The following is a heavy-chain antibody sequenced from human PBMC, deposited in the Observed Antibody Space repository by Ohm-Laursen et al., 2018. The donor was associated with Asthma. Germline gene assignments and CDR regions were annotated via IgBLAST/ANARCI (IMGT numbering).Heavy chain of an antibody. D-gene: IGHD5-12*01. Sequence: TQTLTLTCTFSGFSLSTSGMRVSWIRQPPGKALEWLARIDWDDDKFYSTSLKTRLTISKDTSKNQVVLTMTNMDPVDTATFYCARTSIVARGFDYWGQGTLVTVSS. CDR3: ARTSIVARGFDY. CDR1: GFSLSTSGMR. J-gene: IGHJ4*02. V-gene: IGHV2-70*04. CDR2: IDWDDDK.